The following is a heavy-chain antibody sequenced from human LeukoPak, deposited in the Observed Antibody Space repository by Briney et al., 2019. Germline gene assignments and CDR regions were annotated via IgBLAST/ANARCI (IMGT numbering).Heavy chain of an antibody. CDR2: IYTSGST. J-gene: IGHJ4*02. D-gene: IGHD4-17*01. Sequence: SETLSLTCTVSGGSINNYYWSWMRQPPGKGLEWIGRIYTSGSTNYNPSLKSRVTMSVDTSKNQFSLKLSSVTAADTAVYYCARADPIGGDYGTFDYWGQGTLVTVSS. V-gene: IGHV4-4*07. CDR3: ARADPIGGDYGTFDY. CDR1: GGSINNYY.